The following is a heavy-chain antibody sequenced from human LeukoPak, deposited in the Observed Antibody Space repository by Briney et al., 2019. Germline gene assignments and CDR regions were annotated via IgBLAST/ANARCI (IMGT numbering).Heavy chain of an antibody. D-gene: IGHD1-14*01. Sequence: PSETLSLTCAVSGASIASHSWWSWVRQPPGKGLEWIGEVYHSGGANYKPSLKSRVTISVDTSRNHFSLKLTSVTAADTAVYFCAYNRNFALDNWGQGTLVTVSS. V-gene: IGHV4/OR15-8*01. CDR2: VYHSGGA. J-gene: IGHJ4*01. CDR3: AYNRNFALDN. CDR1: GASIASHSW.